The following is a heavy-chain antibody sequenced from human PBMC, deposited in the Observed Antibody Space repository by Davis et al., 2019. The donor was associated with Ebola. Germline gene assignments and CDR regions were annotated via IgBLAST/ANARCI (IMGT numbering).Heavy chain of an antibody. D-gene: IGHD1-7*01. J-gene: IGHJ4*02. CDR1: GFTFSSYA. CDR2: IDGGGDAT. CDR3: ARTTGLDY. Sequence: GESLKISCAASGFTFSSYAMSWVRQAPGKGLEWVSAIDGGGDATYYADSVKGRFTISRDNSKNTRYLQMNSLRAEDTAVYYCARTTGLDYWGQGTLVTVSS. V-gene: IGHV3-23*01.